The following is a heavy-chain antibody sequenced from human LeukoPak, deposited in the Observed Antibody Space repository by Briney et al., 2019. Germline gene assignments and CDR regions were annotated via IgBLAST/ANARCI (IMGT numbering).Heavy chain of an antibody. J-gene: IGHJ4*02. CDR3: ATEMYSSSSFYY. CDR1: GSSISSGYY. V-gene: IGHV4-38-2*02. CDR2: IYHSGST. D-gene: IGHD6-6*01. Sequence: PSESLSLTCSVSGSSISSGYYWGWIRQPPGKGLEWIGSIYHSGSTYYNPSLKSRVTISVDTSKNQFSLKLSSVTAADTAVYYCATEMYSSSSFYYWGQGTLVTVSS.